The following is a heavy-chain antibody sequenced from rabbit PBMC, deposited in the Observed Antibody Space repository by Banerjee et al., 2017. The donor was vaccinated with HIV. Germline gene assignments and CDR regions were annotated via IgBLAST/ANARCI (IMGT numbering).Heavy chain of an antibody. CDR1: GFSFSSSYW. Sequence: QSLEESGGDLVKPGASLTLTCTASGFSFSSSYWVCWVRQAPGKGLELIACIGTSGGSTGYASWAKGRFTISKTSSTTVTLQMTSLTAADTATYFCARSGSHFYNDGFDLWGQGTLVTVS. J-gene: IGHJ2*01. CDR3: ARSGSHFYNDGFDL. D-gene: IGHD8-1*01. V-gene: IGHV1S40*01. CDR2: IGTSGGST.